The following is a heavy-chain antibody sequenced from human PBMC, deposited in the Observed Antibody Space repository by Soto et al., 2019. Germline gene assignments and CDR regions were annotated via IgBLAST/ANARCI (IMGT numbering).Heavy chain of an antibody. J-gene: IGHJ4*02. CDR1: GFTFSSCA. CDR2: ISYDGSNK. Sequence: AGGSLRLSCAASGFTFSSCAMHWVRQAPGKGLEWVAVISYDGSNKYYADSVKGRFTISRDNSKNTVYLQMNSLRAEDTAVYFCARDPRYGDYYFDFWGQGTLVTVSS. D-gene: IGHD4-17*01. CDR3: ARDPRYGDYYFDF. V-gene: IGHV3-30-3*01.